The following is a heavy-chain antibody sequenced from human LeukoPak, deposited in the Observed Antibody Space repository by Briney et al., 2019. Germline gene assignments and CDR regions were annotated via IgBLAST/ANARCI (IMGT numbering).Heavy chain of an antibody. V-gene: IGHV4-34*09. J-gene: IGHJ5*02. D-gene: IGHD3-22*01. CDR2: IYYSGGT. CDR3: ARDKRKSRPNYYDSSGYSTLFDP. CDR1: GGSFTGYY. Sequence: SETLSLTCAVYGGSFTGYYWSWIRQPPGKGLEWIGYIYYSGGTYYNPSLKSRVTISVDTSKNQFSLKLSSVTAADTAVYYCARDKRKSRPNYYDSSGYSTLFDPWGQGTLVTVSS.